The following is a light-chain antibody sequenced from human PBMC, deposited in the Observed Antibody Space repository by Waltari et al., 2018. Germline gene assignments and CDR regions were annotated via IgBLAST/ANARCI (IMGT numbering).Light chain of an antibody. V-gene: IGLV1-40*01. Sequence: QSVLPQPHSVSGAPGQRVTIPSTSSSPHNGAGHHVHRYQHLPGTAPKLLIYGNSNRPSGFPDRCSGSKSGTSASLAITGLQAEDEADYYCQSYDSSLSGSVFGTGTKVTVL. CDR2: GNS. J-gene: IGLJ1*01. CDR1: SPHNGAGHH. CDR3: QSYDSSLSGSV.